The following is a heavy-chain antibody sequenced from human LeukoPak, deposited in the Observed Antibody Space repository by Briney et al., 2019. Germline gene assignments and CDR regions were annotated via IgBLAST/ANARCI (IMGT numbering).Heavy chain of an antibody. J-gene: IGHJ4*02. CDR2: MKQDGSEK. D-gene: IGHD2-2*01. Sequence: GGSLRLSCTASGFTFGTYWMPWVRQAPGKGLEWVANMKQDGSEKYYVDSVKGRFTISRDNAKNSLYLQMNSLRAEDTAVYYCARIYCSSTNCYRHFDYWGQGTLVTASS. CDR3: ARIYCSSTNCYRHFDY. CDR1: GFTFGTYW. V-gene: IGHV3-7*01.